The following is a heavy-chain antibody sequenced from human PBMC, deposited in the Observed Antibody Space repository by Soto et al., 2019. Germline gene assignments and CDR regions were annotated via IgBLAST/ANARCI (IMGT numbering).Heavy chain of an antibody. CDR1: GGSISSSSYY. J-gene: IGHJ5*02. V-gene: IGHV4-39*01. D-gene: IGHD6-13*01. Sequence: QLQLQESGPGLVKPSETLSLTCTVSGGSISSSSYYWGWIRQPPGHGLEWIGSIYYSGSTYYHTSLKSRVTISVDTSKNQFSLTLSAVTAAGTAVYYCARHRGQQLGGSLVDPWGQGTLVTVSS. CDR2: IYYSGST. CDR3: ARHRGQQLGGSLVDP.